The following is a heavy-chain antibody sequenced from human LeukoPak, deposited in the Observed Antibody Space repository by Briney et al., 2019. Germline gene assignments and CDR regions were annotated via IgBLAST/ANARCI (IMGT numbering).Heavy chain of an antibody. CDR2: ISAYNGNT. CDR1: GYTFTSYG. J-gene: IGHJ4*02. V-gene: IGHV1-18*01. CDR3: AREVRRGTYDY. D-gene: IGHD3-16*01. Sequence: ASVKVSCKASGYTFTSYGISWVRQAPGQGLEWMGWISAYNGNTNYAQKLQGRVTMTWNTPISTAYMELSSLTADDTAVYYCAREVRRGTYDYWGQGTLVTVTP.